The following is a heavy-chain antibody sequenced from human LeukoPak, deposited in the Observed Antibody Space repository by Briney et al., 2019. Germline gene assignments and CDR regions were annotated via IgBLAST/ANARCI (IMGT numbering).Heavy chain of an antibody. V-gene: IGHV3-15*01. D-gene: IGHD5-12*01. Sequence: GWSLRLSRAASVLTFTNAWMKWVRQAPGKGRDWVGRIKNKADDGTTNDAAPVKGRFTISRDDSKIMVYLQRNSLKTEDIAMYYCSTDNYFGYSTCCHGGQGTQVTVSS. CDR1: VLTFTNAW. CDR2: IKNKADDGTT. CDR3: STDNYFGYSTCCH. J-gene: IGHJ4*02.